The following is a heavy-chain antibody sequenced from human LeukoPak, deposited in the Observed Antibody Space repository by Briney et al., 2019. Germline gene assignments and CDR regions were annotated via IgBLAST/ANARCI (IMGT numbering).Heavy chain of an antibody. V-gene: IGHV1-46*01. Sequence: ASVKVSCNASGYTFTSYLIHWVRQAPGQGLERVGIINPSGGRAAYAQKFQGRVTMTRDTSTSTVYMDLSSLRSEDTAVYYCARNPNDGYSYALNWGQGTLVTVSS. CDR1: GYTFTSYL. CDR2: INPSGGRA. J-gene: IGHJ4*02. D-gene: IGHD5-18*01. CDR3: ARNPNDGYSYALN.